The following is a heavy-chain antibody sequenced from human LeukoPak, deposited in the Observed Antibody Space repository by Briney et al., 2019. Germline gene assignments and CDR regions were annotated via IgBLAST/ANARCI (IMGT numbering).Heavy chain of an antibody. Sequence: SETLSLTCAVYGGSLSGYYWSWIRQPPGKGLEWIGEINHSGSTNYNPSLKSRVTISVDTSKNQFSLKLSSVTAADTAVYYCARVRQQLVPNYFDYWGQGTLVTVSS. CDR2: INHSGST. D-gene: IGHD6-13*01. J-gene: IGHJ4*02. CDR1: GGSLSGYY. CDR3: ARVRQQLVPNYFDY. V-gene: IGHV4-34*01.